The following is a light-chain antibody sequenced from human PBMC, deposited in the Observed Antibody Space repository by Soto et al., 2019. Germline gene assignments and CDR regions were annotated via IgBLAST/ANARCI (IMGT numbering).Light chain of an antibody. Sequence: IQLTQSPSSLSASVGDSVTITCRASQGISRYLSWYQQKPGRAPKLLISAASTLQSGVPARFSGSGSGTDFTLSITSLQPDDFATYYCQQYNTYSSLTFGGGTKVDIK. J-gene: IGKJ4*01. CDR1: QGISRY. V-gene: IGKV1-9*01. CDR2: AAS. CDR3: QQYNTYSSLT.